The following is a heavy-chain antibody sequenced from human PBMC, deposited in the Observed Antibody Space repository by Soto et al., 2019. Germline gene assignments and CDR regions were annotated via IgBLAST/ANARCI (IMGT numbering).Heavy chain of an antibody. D-gene: IGHD6-13*01. CDR1: GYTFTSYA. V-gene: IGHV1-3*01. CDR2: INAGNGNT. J-gene: IGHJ4*02. Sequence: ASVKVSCKASGYTFTSYAMHWVRQAPGQRLEWMGWINAGNGNTKYSQKFQGRVTITADESTSTAYMELSSLRSEDTAVYYCARGVIAAANHVRFDYWGQGTLVTVSS. CDR3: ARGVIAAANHVRFDY.